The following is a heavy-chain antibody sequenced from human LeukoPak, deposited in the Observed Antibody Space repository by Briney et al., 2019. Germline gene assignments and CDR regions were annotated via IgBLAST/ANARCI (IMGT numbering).Heavy chain of an antibody. V-gene: IGHV3-74*01. D-gene: IGHD3-22*01. CDR1: GNYW. J-gene: IGHJ3*02. CDR2: INTDGTNT. Sequence: GGSLRLSCAASGNYWMHWVRQAPGKGLVWVSRINTDGTNTNYADSVKGRLTISRDNAKNTLYLQMNSLRAEDTAVYYCARVRRYYDTTGSDDAFDIWGQGTMVTVSS. CDR3: ARVRRYYDTTGSDDAFDI.